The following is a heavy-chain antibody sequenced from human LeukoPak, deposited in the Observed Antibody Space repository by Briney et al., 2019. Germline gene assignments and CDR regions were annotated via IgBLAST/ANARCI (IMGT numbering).Heavy chain of an antibody. CDR3: AKGLTNSGWSADP. CDR2: ISVGGGGT. V-gene: IGHV3-23*01. Sequence: GSLRLSCAASGFTFRSYAMSWVRQAPGKGLEWVSVISVGGGGTYYTDSVKGRSTISRDDSKNTLYLQMSGLRDDDTAIYYCAKGLTNSGWSADPWGQGTLVTVSS. D-gene: IGHD6-19*01. CDR1: GFTFRSYA. J-gene: IGHJ5*02.